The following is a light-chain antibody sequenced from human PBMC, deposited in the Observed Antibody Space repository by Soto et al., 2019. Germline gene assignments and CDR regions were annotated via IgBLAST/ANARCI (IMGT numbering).Light chain of an antibody. J-gene: IGKJ3*01. CDR2: CAS. CDR3: QQYGSSPPFT. Sequence: EIVLTQSPGTLSLSPGERATLSCRASQSISSSYLAWYQQKPGQAPRLLMYCASSRATGIPDRFSGSGSGTDFTLTISRLEPEDFAVYYYQQYGSSPPFTFGPGTKVDIK. CDR1: QSISSSY. V-gene: IGKV3-20*01.